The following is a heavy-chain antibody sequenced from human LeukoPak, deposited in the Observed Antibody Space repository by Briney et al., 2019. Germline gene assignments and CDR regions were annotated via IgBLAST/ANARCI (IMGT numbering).Heavy chain of an antibody. CDR1: GFTFSSYS. J-gene: IGHJ6*04. Sequence: GGSLRLSCAASGFTFSSYSMNWVRQAPGKGLEWVSYISSSSSTIYYADSVKGRFTISRDNSKNTLYLQMNSLRAEDTAVYYCAKDHPRFGTQLDVWGKGTTVTVSS. CDR3: AKDHPRFGTQLDV. CDR2: ISSSSSTI. D-gene: IGHD3-10*01. V-gene: IGHV3-48*01.